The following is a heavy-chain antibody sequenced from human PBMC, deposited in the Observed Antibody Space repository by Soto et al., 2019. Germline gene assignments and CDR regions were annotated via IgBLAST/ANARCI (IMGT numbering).Heavy chain of an antibody. CDR3: ARGFGSGRTAYYYYYMDV. D-gene: IGHD3-10*01. CDR1: GGSFSGYY. V-gene: IGHV4-34*01. CDR2: INHSGST. Sequence: PSETLSLTCAVYGGSFSGYYWSWIRQPPGKGLEWIGEINHSGSTNYNPSLKSRVTISVDTSKNQFSLKLSSVTAADTAMYYCARGFGSGRTAYYYYYMDVWGKGTTVTVSS. J-gene: IGHJ6*03.